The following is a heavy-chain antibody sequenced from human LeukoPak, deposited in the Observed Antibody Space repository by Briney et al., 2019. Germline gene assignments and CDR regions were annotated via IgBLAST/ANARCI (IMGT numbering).Heavy chain of an antibody. Sequence: GGSLRLSCATSGFSFSSYAMSWVRQAPGRGLEWVSYISSSGNTIYYADSVKGRFTISRDNAKNSLYLQMISLRAEDTAVYYCARDYYYGSGGWGQGTLVTVSS. CDR1: GFSFSSYA. V-gene: IGHV3-48*03. D-gene: IGHD3-10*01. J-gene: IGHJ4*02. CDR3: ARDYYYGSGG. CDR2: ISSSGNTI.